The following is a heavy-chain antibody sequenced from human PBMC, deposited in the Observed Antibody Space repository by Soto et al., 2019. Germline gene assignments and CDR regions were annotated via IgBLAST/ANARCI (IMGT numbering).Heavy chain of an antibody. D-gene: IGHD6-6*01. CDR2: IWYDGSNK. V-gene: IGHV3-33*01. CDR3: ARDWDDMRVTIAARPPPPFDY. Sequence: PGGSLRLSCAASGFTFSGYGMHWVRQAPGKGLEWVAVIWYDGSNKYYADSVKGRFTISRDNSKNTLYLQMNSLRAEDTAVYYCARDWDDMRVTIAARPPPPFDYWGQGTLVTVSS. J-gene: IGHJ4*02. CDR1: GFTFSGYG.